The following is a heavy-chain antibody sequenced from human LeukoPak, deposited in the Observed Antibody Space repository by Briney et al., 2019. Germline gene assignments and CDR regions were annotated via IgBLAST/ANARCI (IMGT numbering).Heavy chain of an antibody. Sequence: GGSLRLSCAASGFTVSSNYMSWVRQAPGKGLEWVSAISGSGGSTYYADSVKGRFTISKDNSKNTLYLQMNSLRAEDTAVYYCAKDGSVYYYDSSGYPDYWGQGTLVTVSS. J-gene: IGHJ4*02. CDR3: AKDGSVYYYDSSGYPDY. CDR1: GFTVSSNY. CDR2: ISGSGGST. D-gene: IGHD3-22*01. V-gene: IGHV3-23*01.